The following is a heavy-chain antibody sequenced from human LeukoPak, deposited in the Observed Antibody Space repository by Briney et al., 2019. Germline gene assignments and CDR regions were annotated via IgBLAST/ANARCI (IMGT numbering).Heavy chain of an antibody. Sequence: PSETLSLTCTVSGGSISSYYWSWIRQPPGKGLEWIGYIYYSGSTNYNPSLKSRVTISVDTSKNQFSLKLSSVTAADTAVYYCARDVDIVATIRSFDIWGQGTMVTVSS. CDR2: IYYSGST. CDR1: GGSISSYY. J-gene: IGHJ3*02. CDR3: ARDVDIVATIRSFDI. D-gene: IGHD5-12*01. V-gene: IGHV4-59*12.